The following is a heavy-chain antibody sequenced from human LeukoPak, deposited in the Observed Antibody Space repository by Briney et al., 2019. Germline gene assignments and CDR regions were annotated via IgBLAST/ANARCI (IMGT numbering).Heavy chain of an antibody. Sequence: ASVKVSCKASGGTFSSYAISWVRQAPGQGLEWMGRIIPILGIVNYAQKFQGRVTITADKSTSTAYMELSSLRSEDTAVYYCARASGLYYYDSSGYPAFDPWGQGTLVTVSS. V-gene: IGHV1-69*04. CDR2: IIPILGIV. CDR1: GGTFSSYA. CDR3: ARASGLYYYDSSGYPAFDP. J-gene: IGHJ5*02. D-gene: IGHD3-22*01.